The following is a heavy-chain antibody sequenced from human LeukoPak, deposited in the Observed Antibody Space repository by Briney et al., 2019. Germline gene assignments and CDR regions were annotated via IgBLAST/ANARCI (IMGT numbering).Heavy chain of an antibody. J-gene: IGHJ4*02. D-gene: IGHD6-13*01. CDR1: GFTLRNFW. CDR2: IKQDASEK. CDR3: ARDSSSWYSY. V-gene: IGHV3-7*01. Sequence: GGSLGLSFAAPGFTLRNFWRAWVRQAPGKGLEWVANIKQDASEKYYVDSVKGRFSISRDNAKNSLYLQMNSLRAEDTAVYYCARDSSSWYSYWGRGTLVTVSS.